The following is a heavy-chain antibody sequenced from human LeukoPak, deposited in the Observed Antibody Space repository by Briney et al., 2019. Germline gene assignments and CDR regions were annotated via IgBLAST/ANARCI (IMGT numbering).Heavy chain of an antibody. J-gene: IGHJ4*02. CDR3: ARDRRGGFDY. V-gene: IGHV3-23*01. CDR1: GFTFINSA. CDR2: ISGSGDST. Sequence: PGGSLRLSCAASGFTFINSAMNWVRQGPGKGLEWVSGISGSGDSTYYANSVKGRFTISRDNAKNSLYLQMNSLKDEDTAVYYCARDRRGGFDYWGQGTLVTVSS. D-gene: IGHD3-16*01.